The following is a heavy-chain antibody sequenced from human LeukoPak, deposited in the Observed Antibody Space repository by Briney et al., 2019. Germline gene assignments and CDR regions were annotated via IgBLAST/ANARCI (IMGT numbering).Heavy chain of an antibody. CDR2: SNPSGGST. D-gene: IGHD3-10*01. CDR1: GDTFTTDY. V-gene: IGHV1-46*01. Sequence: ASVKVSCKASGDTFTTDYIHWVRQGPGQGPEWMGVSNPSGGSTTNAQKFQGRVTMTRDASTSTVYMELSSLRSEDTAIYYCARARGSGSYYGHDYYYYHYMDVWGKGTTVTVSS. CDR3: ARARGSGSYYGHDYYYYHYMDV. J-gene: IGHJ6*03.